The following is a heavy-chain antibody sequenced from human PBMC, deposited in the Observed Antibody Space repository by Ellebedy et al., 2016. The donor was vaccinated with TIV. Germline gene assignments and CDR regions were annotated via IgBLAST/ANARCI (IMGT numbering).Heavy chain of an antibody. CDR2: IYIGGNT. J-gene: IGHJ4*02. Sequence: GESLKISCAASDFIVSSNYMAWVRQAPGKGLEWVSVIYIGGNTYYADSVKGRFTTSRDHDRNTLFLQMNSLRAEDTAIYYCATMLWENGGFDSWGQGTLVTVSS. CDR3: ATMLWENGGFDS. CDR1: DFIVSSNY. V-gene: IGHV3-53*01. D-gene: IGHD3-16*01.